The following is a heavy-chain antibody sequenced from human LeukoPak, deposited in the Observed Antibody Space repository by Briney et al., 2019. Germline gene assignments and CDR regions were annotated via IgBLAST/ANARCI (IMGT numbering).Heavy chain of an antibody. J-gene: IGHJ5*02. D-gene: IGHD1-1*01. CDR2: IWYDGSNK. CDR3: VSDGTGYPPFDL. CDR1: GFTFNSYG. Sequence: PGGSLRLSCAASGFTFNSYGMHWVRQAPGKGLEWVAVIWYDGSNKYYADSVKGRFTISRDNSKNTLYLQMNSLRAEDTAVYYCVSDGTGYPPFDLWGQGNLVTVSS. V-gene: IGHV3-33*01.